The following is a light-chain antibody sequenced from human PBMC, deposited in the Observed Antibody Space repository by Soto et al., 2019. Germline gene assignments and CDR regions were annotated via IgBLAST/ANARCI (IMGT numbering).Light chain of an antibody. V-gene: IGKV1D-12*01. J-gene: IGKJ5*01. CDR2: AAS. Sequence: DIQMTQASSSVFASVGDRVTITCRASQGIGTWLAWYQQKPGKAPSLLIYAASTLHSGVPSRFTGRGSGTDFTLTISSLQPEDSATYYCQHATSFPITFGQGTRLEIK. CDR3: QHATSFPIT. CDR1: QGIGTW.